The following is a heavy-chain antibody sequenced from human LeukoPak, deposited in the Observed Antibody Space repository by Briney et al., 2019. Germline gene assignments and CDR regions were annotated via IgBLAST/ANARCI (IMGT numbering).Heavy chain of an antibody. V-gene: IGHV4-59*01. CDR1: GGSISSYY. J-gene: IGHJ6*03. Sequence: SETLSLTCTVSGGSISSYYWSWIRQPPGKGLEWIGYIYYNGSTNYNPSLKSRVTISVDTSKNQFSLKLSSVTAADTAVYYCERSHLHPTRTYYYYYMDVWGKGTTVTVSS. CDR2: IYYNGST. CDR3: ERSHLHPTRTYYYYYMDV. D-gene: IGHD2-15*01.